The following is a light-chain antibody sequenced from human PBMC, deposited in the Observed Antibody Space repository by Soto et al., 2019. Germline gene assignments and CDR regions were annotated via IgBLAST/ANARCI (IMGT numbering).Light chain of an antibody. CDR1: TSDVGGYNY. V-gene: IGLV2-14*01. Sequence: QSVLTQPASVSGSPGQSITISRTGTTSDVGGYNYVSWYQQHPGKAPKLMIYDVSNRPSGVSNRFSGSKSGNTASLTISGLQAEDEADYYCSSYTSSSTPVFGTGTRSPS. J-gene: IGLJ1*01. CDR3: SSYTSSSTPV. CDR2: DVS.